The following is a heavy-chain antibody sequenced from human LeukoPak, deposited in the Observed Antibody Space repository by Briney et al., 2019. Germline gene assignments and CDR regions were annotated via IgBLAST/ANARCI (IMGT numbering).Heavy chain of an antibody. Sequence: GESLKISCKSSGYSFTSYWIGWVRQMPGKGLEWMGIIYPGDSDTRYSPSFQGQVHISVDKSISTAYLQWSSLKPSDTAIYCCAKIDRQYCSRSSCYALDYWGQGTQVTVSS. CDR3: AKIDRQYCSRSSCYALDY. V-gene: IGHV5-51*01. J-gene: IGHJ4*02. D-gene: IGHD2-2*01. CDR1: GYSFTSYW. CDR2: IYPGDSDT.